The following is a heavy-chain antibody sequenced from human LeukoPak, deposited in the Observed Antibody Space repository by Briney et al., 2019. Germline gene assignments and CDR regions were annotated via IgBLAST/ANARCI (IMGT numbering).Heavy chain of an antibody. CDR2: IKQDGSEK. D-gene: IGHD6-6*01. Sequence: GGSLRLSCAASGFTFSSYWMSWVRQAPGKGLEWVANIKQDGSEKYYVDSVKGRFTISRDNAKNSLYLQMNSLRAEDTAVYYCARGIAARPTHYYYYYYMDVWGKGTTVTVSS. V-gene: IGHV3-7*01. J-gene: IGHJ6*03. CDR3: ARGIAARPTHYYYYYYMDV. CDR1: GFTFSSYW.